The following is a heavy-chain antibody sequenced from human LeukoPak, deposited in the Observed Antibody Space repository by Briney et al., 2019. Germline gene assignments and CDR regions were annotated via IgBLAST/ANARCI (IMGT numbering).Heavy chain of an antibody. D-gene: IGHD6-13*01. CDR3: ARSGHSSSWYSGGKPFDY. CDR1: GGSFSGYY. CDR2: INHSGST. V-gene: IGHV4-34*01. Sequence: SETLSLTCAVYGGSFSGYYWSWIRQPPGKGLEWIGEINHSGSTNYNPSLKSRVTISVDTSKNQFSLKLSSVTAADTAVYYCARSGHSSSWYSGGKPFDYWGQGTLVTVSS. J-gene: IGHJ4*02.